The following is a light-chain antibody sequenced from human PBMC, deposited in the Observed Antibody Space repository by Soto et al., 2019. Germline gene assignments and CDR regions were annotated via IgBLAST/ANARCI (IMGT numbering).Light chain of an antibody. J-gene: IGKJ4*01. CDR2: GAS. Sequence: EIVLTQSPGILSLSPGERSSLSCGASQSVGNYLAWYQQKPGQAPRLLIYGASTRATGIPARFSGSGSGTEFTLTITSLQSEDFAVYYCQQYGSSALTFGGGTKVDIK. V-gene: IGKV3-15*01. CDR3: QQYGSSALT. CDR1: QSVGNY.